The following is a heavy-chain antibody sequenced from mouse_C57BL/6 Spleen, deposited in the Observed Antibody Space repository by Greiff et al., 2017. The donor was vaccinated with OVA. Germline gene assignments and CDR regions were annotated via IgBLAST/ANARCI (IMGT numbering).Heavy chain of an antibody. D-gene: IGHD1-1*01. Sequence: EVKLMESGGGLVKPGGSLKLSCAASGFTFSSYAMSWVRQTPEKRLEWVATISDGGSYTYYPDNVKGRFTISRDNAKNNLYLQMSQLKSEDTAMYYCARDYYGTPWFAYWGQGTLVTVSA. V-gene: IGHV5-4*03. CDR1: GFTFSSYA. CDR3: ARDYYGTPWFAY. CDR2: ISDGGSYT. J-gene: IGHJ3*01.